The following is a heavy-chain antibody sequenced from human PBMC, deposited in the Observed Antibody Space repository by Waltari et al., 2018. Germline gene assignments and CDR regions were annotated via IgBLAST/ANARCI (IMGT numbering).Heavy chain of an antibody. V-gene: IGHV3-23*01. CDR3: ATRVSS. CDR1: GFTFSNYF. J-gene: IGHJ5*02. Sequence: EVQLLESGGGFVQPGGSLRLSCAASGFTFSNYFMNWVRQVPGKGLEWVSASSDSGVNTYYADSLKGRFTISRDNSKNTLYLQMNSLRADDTAIYYCATRVSSWGQGTLVTVSS. D-gene: IGHD3-10*01. CDR2: SSDSGVNT.